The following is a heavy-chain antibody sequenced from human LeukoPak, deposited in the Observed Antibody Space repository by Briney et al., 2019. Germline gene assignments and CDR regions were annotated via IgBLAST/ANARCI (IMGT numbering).Heavy chain of an antibody. CDR2: INHSGST. D-gene: IGHD2-2*01. CDR3: ARKFCSSTSCYNSY. J-gene: IGHJ4*02. CDR1: GGSISSYY. V-gene: IGHV4-34*01. Sequence: SETLSLTCTVSGGSISSYYWSWLRQPPGKGLEWIGEINHSGSTNYNPSLKSRVTISVDTSKNQFSLKLSSVAAADTAVYYCARKFCSSTSCYNSYWGQGTLVTVSS.